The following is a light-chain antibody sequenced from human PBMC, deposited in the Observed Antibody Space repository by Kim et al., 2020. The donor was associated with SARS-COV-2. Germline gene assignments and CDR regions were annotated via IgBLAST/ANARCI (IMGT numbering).Light chain of an antibody. CDR3: QAWDSSTVV. CDR2: QDS. CDR1: ALPKKY. V-gene: IGLV3-1*01. Sequence: SVSPGQTARITCSGDALPKKYSYWYQQKSGQSPVLVIYQDSKRPSGIPERFSGSNSGNTATLTISGTQAMDEADYYCQAWDSSTVVFGGGTQLTVL. J-gene: IGLJ2*01.